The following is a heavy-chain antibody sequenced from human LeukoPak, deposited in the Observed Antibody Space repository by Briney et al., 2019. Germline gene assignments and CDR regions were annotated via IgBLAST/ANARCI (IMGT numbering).Heavy chain of an antibody. CDR3: AGSLGYCTSNVCYLKY. J-gene: IGHJ4*02. V-gene: IGHV1-18*01. CDR1: GYSFGFYG. CDR2: IGIYNGNT. D-gene: IGHD2-8*01. Sequence: ASVKVSCKASGYSFGFYGISWVRQAPGQGLEWMGWIGIYNGNTNYAQKLQGRVTMTTDTSTSTAYMELRSLRSDDTAVYYCAGSLGYCTSNVCYLKYWGQGTLVTVSS.